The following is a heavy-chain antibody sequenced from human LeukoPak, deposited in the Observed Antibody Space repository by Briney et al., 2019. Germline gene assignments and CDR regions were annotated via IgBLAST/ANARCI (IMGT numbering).Heavy chain of an antibody. D-gene: IGHD6-6*01. J-gene: IGHJ6*03. CDR2: IIGCGGRP. Sequence: VGSLRLSCAASGYTFSGYGMSWVRQAPGKGREWVSAIIGCGGRPDYAESVKGRFAISRDHSKDTLYLPMNSRRAEDTAVYYCAKDLVAARGYYMDIWGKGTTVTVSS. CDR1: GYTFSGYG. V-gene: IGHV3-23*01. CDR3: AKDLVAARGYYMDI.